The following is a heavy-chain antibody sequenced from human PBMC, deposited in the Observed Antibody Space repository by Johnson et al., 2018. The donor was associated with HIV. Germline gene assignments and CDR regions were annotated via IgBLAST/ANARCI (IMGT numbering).Heavy chain of an antibody. V-gene: IGHV3-66*02. J-gene: IGHJ3*02. Sequence: VQLMESGGGLVQPGGSLRLSCAASGFTFSSYDMHWVRQAPGKGLEWVSVIYSGGSTYYADSVKGRFTISRDNSKNTLYLQMIGLRAEDTAMYFCARQTLRAFDIWGQGTMVTVSS. CDR3: ARQTLRAFDI. CDR2: IYSGGST. CDR1: GFTFSSYD. D-gene: IGHD3-10*01.